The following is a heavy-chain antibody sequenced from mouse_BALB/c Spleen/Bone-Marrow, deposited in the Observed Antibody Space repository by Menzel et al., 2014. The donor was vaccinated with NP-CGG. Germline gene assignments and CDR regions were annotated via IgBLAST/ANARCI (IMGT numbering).Heavy chain of an antibody. V-gene: IGHV4-1*02. Sequence: EVMLVESGGGLVQSGGSLKLSCAASGFDFSRFWMTWVRQAPGKGLEWIGEINPDSSTINYTPSLKDKFIISRDNAKNTLYLQMSKVRSEDTALYYCAKNYYYGYVAYWGQGTLVTVSA. D-gene: IGHD1-2*01. CDR1: GFDFSRFW. CDR2: INPDSSTI. CDR3: AKNYYYGYVAY. J-gene: IGHJ3*01.